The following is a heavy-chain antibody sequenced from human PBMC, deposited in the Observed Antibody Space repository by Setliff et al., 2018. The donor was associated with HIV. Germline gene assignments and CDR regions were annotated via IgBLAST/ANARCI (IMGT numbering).Heavy chain of an antibody. D-gene: IGHD1-7*01. CDR3: ARHHELTAHGLFDS. CDR2: IYYSGST. J-gene: IGHJ4*02. V-gene: IGHV4-30-4*08. Sequence: SETLSLTCTVSGDSINSGNYYWSWIRQHPGKGLEWIGYIYYSGSTYYSPSLKSRVTISIDTSKNQFSLQLTSVTAADTAVYYCARHHELTAHGLFDSWGQGTLVTVSS. CDR1: GDSINSGNYY.